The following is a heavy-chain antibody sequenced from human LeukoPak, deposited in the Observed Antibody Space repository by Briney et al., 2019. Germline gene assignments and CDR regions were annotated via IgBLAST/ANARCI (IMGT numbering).Heavy chain of an antibody. V-gene: IGHV1-24*01. CDR3: ATVLHYYDSSGPFYYFDY. CDR2: FDPEDGET. CDR1: GYTLTELS. J-gene: IGHJ4*02. Sequence: ASVKVSCKVSGYTLTELSMHWVRQAPGKGLEWMGGFDPEDGETIYAQKFQGRVTMTEDTSTDTAYMELSSLRSEDTAVYYCATVLHYYDSSGPFYYFDYWGQGTLVTVSS. D-gene: IGHD3-22*01.